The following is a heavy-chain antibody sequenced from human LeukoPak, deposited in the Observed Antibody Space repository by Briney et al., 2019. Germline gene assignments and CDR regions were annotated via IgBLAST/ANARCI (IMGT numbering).Heavy chain of an antibody. D-gene: IGHD7-27*01. CDR3: ARAEDWGPDWYFDL. Sequence: ASVKVSCKASGYAFTSYGISWVRQAPGQGLEWMGWISAYNGNTNYAQKLQGRVTMTTDTSTSTAYMELRSLRSDDTAVYYCARAEDWGPDWYFDLWGRGTLVTVSS. V-gene: IGHV1-18*01. CDR1: GYAFTSYG. CDR2: ISAYNGNT. J-gene: IGHJ2*01.